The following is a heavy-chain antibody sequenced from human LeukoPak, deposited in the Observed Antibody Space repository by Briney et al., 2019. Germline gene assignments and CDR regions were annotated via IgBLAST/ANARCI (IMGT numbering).Heavy chain of an antibody. Sequence: SQTLSLTCAISGDSVSSNSDAWNWIRQPPSRGLEWLGRTYYRSKWYNDYAVSVKSRITINPDTSKNQFSLQLNSVTPEDTAVYYCARDRIDYYYDSSGFDYWGQGTLVTVSS. J-gene: IGHJ4*02. CDR3: ARDRIDYYYDSSGFDY. CDR2: TYYRSKWYN. CDR1: GDSVSSNSDA. V-gene: IGHV6-1*01. D-gene: IGHD3-22*01.